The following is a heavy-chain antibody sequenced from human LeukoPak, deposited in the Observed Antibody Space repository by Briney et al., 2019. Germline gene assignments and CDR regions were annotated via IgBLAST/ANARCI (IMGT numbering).Heavy chain of an antibody. CDR1: GYTFTSYD. D-gene: IGHD3-22*01. J-gene: IGHJ3*02. CDR2: MNPNSGNT. V-gene: IGHV1-8*03. Sequence: ASVKVSCKASGYTFTSYDINWVRQATGQGLGWMGWMNPNSGNTGYAQKFQGRVTITRNTSISTAYMELSSLRSEDTAVYYCARVSWYYDSSGYSYDAFDIWGQGTMVTVSS. CDR3: ARVSWYYDSSGYSYDAFDI.